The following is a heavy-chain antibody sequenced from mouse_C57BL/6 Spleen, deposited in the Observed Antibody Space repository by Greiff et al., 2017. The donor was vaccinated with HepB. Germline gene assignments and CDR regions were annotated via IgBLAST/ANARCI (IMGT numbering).Heavy chain of an antibody. J-gene: IGHJ4*01. V-gene: IGHV5-17*01. D-gene: IGHD1-1*01. CDR1: GFTFSDYG. Sequence: EVMLVESGGGLVKPGGSLKLSCAASGFTFSDYGMHWVRQAPEKGLEWIAYISSGSSTIYYADTVKGRFTISRDNAKNTLFLQMTSLRSEDTAMYYCARRYYGSSYEYDAMDYWGQGTSVTVSS. CDR2: ISSGSSTI. CDR3: ARRYYGSSYEYDAMDY.